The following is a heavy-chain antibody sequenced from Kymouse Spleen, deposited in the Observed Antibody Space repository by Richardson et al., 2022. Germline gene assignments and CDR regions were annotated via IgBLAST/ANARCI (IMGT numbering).Heavy chain of an antibody. Sequence: QVQLVESGGGVVQPGRSLRLSCAASGFTFSSYGMHWVRQAPGKGLEWVAVISYDGSNKYYADSVKGRFTISRDNSKNTLYLQMNSLRAEDTAVYYCAKDADILTGYPNWFDPWGQGTLVTVSS. J-gene: IGHJ5*02. CDR2: ISYDGSNK. CDR1: GFTFSSYG. CDR3: AKDADILTGYPNWFDP. V-gene: IGHV3-30*18. D-gene: IGHD3-9*01.